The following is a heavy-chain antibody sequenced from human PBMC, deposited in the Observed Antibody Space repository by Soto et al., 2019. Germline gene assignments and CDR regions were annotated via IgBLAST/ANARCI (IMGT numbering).Heavy chain of an antibody. J-gene: IGHJ5*02. CDR1: GFSFSSYW. CDR2: IKQEGREK. Sequence: PGGSLRLSCSASGFSFSSYWMTWVRQAPGKGLEWVANIKQEGREKYYVASVKGRFTISRDNGKNLLFLQMDSLTPDDTAVYYCAGDGVRNGAYNGWLDPWGQGTLVTVSS. D-gene: IGHD3-16*01. CDR3: AGDGVRNGAYNGWLDP. V-gene: IGHV3-7*03.